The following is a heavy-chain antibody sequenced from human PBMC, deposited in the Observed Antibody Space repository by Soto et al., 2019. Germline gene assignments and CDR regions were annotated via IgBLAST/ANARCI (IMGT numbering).Heavy chain of an antibody. CDR2: IYYSGST. D-gene: IGHD3-9*01. CDR3: ARRPGEYDDILTGFGPGWFDP. CDR1: GGSISSGGYY. V-gene: IGHV4-31*03. Sequence: PSETLSLTCTVSGGSISSGGYYWSWIRQHPGKGLEWIGYIYYSGSTYYNPSLKSRVTISVDTSKNQFSLKLSSVTAADTAVYYCARRPGEYDDILTGFGPGWFDPWAQGNLVTVSS. J-gene: IGHJ5*02.